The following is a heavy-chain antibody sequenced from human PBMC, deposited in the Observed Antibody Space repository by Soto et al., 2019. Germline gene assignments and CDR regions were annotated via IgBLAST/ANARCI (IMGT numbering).Heavy chain of an antibody. Sequence: QVQLVESGGGVVQPGRSLRLSCAASGFTFSSYGMHWVRQAPGKGLEWVAVISYDGSNKYYADSVKGRFTISRDNSKNTLYLQMNSLRAEDTAAYYCAKDLFVGATTSDYWGQGTLVTVSS. CDR2: ISYDGSNK. J-gene: IGHJ4*02. CDR3: AKDLFVGATTSDY. V-gene: IGHV3-30*18. CDR1: GFTFSSYG. D-gene: IGHD1-26*01.